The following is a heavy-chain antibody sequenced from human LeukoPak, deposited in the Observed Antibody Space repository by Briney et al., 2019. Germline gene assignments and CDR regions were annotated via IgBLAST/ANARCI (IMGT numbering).Heavy chain of an antibody. D-gene: IGHD3-16*01. Sequence: SGTLSLTCAVSGGSINNYYWIWIRQPPGKGLEWIGYFHNSGTSTYNPSLKSRVTISADASKNQFSLKLNSLTTADTAVYYCTRGAGWLIDYWGQGILVTVSS. CDR1: GGSINNYY. V-gene: IGHV4-59*01. J-gene: IGHJ4*02. CDR2: FHNSGTS. CDR3: TRGAGWLIDY.